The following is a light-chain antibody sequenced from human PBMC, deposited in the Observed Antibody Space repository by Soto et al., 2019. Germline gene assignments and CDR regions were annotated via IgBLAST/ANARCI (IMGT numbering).Light chain of an antibody. Sequence: IHMTQSQCAMSASVAGRVTVTGMASQSIRSDLGWYQQKPGKAPKLLIYAASSLQSGVPSRFSGSGSGTDFTLTISSLQPEDFATYYCLQDYNYPWTFGQGTKVDIK. CDR2: AAS. CDR3: LQDYNYPWT. V-gene: IGKV1-6*01. CDR1: QSIRSD. J-gene: IGKJ1*01.